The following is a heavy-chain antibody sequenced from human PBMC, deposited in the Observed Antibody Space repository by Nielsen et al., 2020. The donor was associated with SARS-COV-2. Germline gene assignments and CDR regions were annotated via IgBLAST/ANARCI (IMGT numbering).Heavy chain of an antibody. Sequence: GESLKISCGASGFTISSSLMSWVRQAAGKGLDWVSVIYTDGSTSHADSVKGRFTISRDNSKNTLYLQMNSLRAEDTAVYYCARDNWGRMDVWGQGTTATVSS. CDR2: IYTDGST. CDR1: GFTISSSL. D-gene: IGHD7-27*01. J-gene: IGHJ6*02. V-gene: IGHV3-66*01. CDR3: ARDNWGRMDV.